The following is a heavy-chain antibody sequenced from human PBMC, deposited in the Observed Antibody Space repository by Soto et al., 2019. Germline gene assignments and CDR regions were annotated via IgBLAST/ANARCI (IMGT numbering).Heavy chain of an antibody. CDR3: ARGPRIYGILTGSFLRRGFGAFDI. V-gene: IGHV3-74*01. J-gene: IGHJ3*02. CDR2: INSDGSST. D-gene: IGHD3-9*01. Sequence: GGSLRLSCAASGFTFSSYWMHWVRQAPGKGLVWVSRINSDGSSTSYADSVKGRFTISRDNAKNTLYLQMNSLRAEDTAVYYYARGPRIYGILTGSFLRRGFGAFDIWCQATMVTVTS. CDR1: GFTFSSYW.